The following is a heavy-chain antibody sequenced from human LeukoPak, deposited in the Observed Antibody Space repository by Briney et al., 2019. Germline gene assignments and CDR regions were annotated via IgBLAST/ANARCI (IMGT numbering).Heavy chain of an antibody. V-gene: IGHV3-53*01. J-gene: IGHJ4*02. CDR3: AREGYYDFWSGYFDY. D-gene: IGHD3-3*01. CDR2: IYSGGST. CDR1: GFTVSSNY. Sequence: PGRSLRLSCAASGFTVSSNYMSWVRQAPGKGLEWVSVIYSGGSTYYADSVKGRFTISRDNSKNTLYLQMNSLRAEDTAVYYCAREGYYDFWSGYFDYWGQGTLVTVSS.